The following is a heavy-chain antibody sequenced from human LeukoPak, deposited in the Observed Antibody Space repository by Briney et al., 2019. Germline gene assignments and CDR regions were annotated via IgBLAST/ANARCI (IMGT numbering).Heavy chain of an antibody. CDR2: ISSSSSYI. D-gene: IGHD2-15*01. J-gene: IGHJ6*02. Sequence: VASVKVSCKASGYTFTSYDINWVRQAPGKGLEWVSSISSSSSYIYYADSVRGRFTISRDNAKNSLYLQMNSLRAEDTAVYYCARDLSRSVVVVAATGYYYGMDVWGQGTTVTVSS. CDR1: GYTFTSYD. CDR3: ARDLSRSVVVVAATGYYYGMDV. V-gene: IGHV3-21*01.